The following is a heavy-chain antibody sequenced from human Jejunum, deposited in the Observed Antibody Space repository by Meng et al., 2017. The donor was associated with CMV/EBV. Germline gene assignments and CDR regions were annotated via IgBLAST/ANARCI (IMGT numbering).Heavy chain of an antibody. CDR2: IRADDYRT. CDR1: GFNFHNYA. Sequence: SCAASGFNFHNYAMNWVRRAPGKSLEWVSGIRADDYRTFYAGSVRGRFTISRDNSKNAVYLEMNSLRAEDTAVYFCAKAADFDSWGQGTLVTVSS. V-gene: IGHV3-23*01. CDR3: AKAADFDS. J-gene: IGHJ4*02.